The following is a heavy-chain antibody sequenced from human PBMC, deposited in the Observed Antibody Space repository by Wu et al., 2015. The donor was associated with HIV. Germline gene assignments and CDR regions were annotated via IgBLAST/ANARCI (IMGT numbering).Heavy chain of an antibody. Sequence: QVQLVQSGAEVKKPGASVKVSCKASGYTFTSYDINWVRQATGQGLEWMGWMNPNSGNTGYAQKFQGRVTMTRNTSISTAYMELSSLRSEDTAVYYCARNLEYCSSTSCYSWFDPVGPGNPGHRLL. D-gene: IGHD2-2*02. CDR2: MNPNSGNT. J-gene: IGHJ5*02. CDR1: GYTFTSYD. CDR3: ARNLEYCSSTSCYSWFDP. V-gene: IGHV1-8*01.